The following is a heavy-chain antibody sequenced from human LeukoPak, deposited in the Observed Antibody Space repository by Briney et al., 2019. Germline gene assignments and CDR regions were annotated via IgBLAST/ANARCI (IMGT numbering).Heavy chain of an antibody. V-gene: IGHV4-39*01. CDR3: ASQRSFLYYYYMDV. CDR2: IYYSGST. Sequence: PSETLSLTCAVSGGSISSSSYYWGWIRQPPGKGLEWIGSIYYSGSTYYNPSLKSRVTISVDTSKNQFSLKLSSVTAADTAVYYCASQRSFLYYYYMDVWGKGTTVTVSS. D-gene: IGHD3-3*01. J-gene: IGHJ6*03. CDR1: GGSISSSSYY.